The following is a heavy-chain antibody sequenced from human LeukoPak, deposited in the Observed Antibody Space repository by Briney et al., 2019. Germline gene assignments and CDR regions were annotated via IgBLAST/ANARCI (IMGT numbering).Heavy chain of an antibody. CDR3: ARSKNGKCDY. V-gene: IGHV4-39*07. Sequence: PSETLSLTCSVSGDSISCSGYYWGWVRQPPGKGLEWIGSMYYGGNTYYNASLKSRVTISVDTSKNLFSLKLNSVTAADTGVYYCARSKNGKCDYWGQETLVTVSS. CDR2: MYYGGNT. CDR1: GDSISCSGYY. J-gene: IGHJ4*02. D-gene: IGHD1-26*01.